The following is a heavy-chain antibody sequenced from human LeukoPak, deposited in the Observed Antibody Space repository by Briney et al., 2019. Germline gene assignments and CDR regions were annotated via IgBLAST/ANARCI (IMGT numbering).Heavy chain of an antibody. CDR2: IYYSGST. V-gene: IGHV4-39*01. CDR1: GGSISSGSYY. J-gene: IGHJ4*02. D-gene: IGHD3-3*01. CDR3: ARQLFWSGYSFDY. Sequence: SETLSLTCTVSGGSISSGSYYWGWIRQPPGKGLEWIGSIYYSGSTYYNPSLKSRVTISVDTSKNQFSLKLSSVTAADTAVYYCARQLFWSGYSFDYWGQGTLVTVSS.